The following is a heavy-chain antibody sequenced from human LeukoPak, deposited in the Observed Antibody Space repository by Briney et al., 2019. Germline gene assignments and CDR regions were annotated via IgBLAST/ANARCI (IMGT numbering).Heavy chain of an antibody. CDR2: ISAYNGNT. CDR1: GYTFTSYG. D-gene: IGHD3-22*01. J-gene: IGHJ4*02. Sequence: ASVKVSCKASGYTFTSYGISWVRQAPGQGLEWMGWISAYNGNTNYAQKLQGRVTMTTDTSTSTAYMELRSLRSDDTAVYYCARDRAHLHYYDSSGYPIDYWGQGTLVTVSS. CDR3: ARDRAHLHYYDSSGYPIDY. V-gene: IGHV1-18*01.